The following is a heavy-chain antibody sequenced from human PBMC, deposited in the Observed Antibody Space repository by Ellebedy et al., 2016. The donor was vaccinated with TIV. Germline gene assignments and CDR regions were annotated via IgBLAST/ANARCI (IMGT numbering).Heavy chain of an antibody. V-gene: IGHV3-53*01. Sequence: PGGSLRLSCTASGFTVTSYYMTWVRQAPGKGLEWVSYIDRDDVPYYADSVKGRFTISRDKSKNTVYLHMDSLRADDTAVYYCEPGEWRPFDYWGQGSLVTVSS. CDR3: EPGEWRPFDY. CDR1: GFTVTSYY. D-gene: IGHD3-10*01. CDR2: IDRDDVP. J-gene: IGHJ4*02.